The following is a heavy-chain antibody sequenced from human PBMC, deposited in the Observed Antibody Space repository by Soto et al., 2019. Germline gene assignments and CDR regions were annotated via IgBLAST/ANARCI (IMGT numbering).Heavy chain of an antibody. D-gene: IGHD2-2*01. V-gene: IGHV3-23*01. J-gene: IGHJ4*02. CDR3: AKHSRETTTCCGED. CDR2: VSNSGSST. Sequence: VGSLRLSCAASGFTFRDYAMSWVRQAPGRGLEWVSGVSNSGSSTYYADSVKGRFTISRDNSKNTLYLQMNSLRAEDTAVYYCAKHSRETTTCCGEDWGQGTRVTVSS. CDR1: GFTFRDYA.